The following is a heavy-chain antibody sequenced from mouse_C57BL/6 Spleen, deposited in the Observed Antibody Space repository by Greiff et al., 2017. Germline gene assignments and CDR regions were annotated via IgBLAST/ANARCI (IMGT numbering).Heavy chain of an antibody. CDR2: IDPENGDT. D-gene: IGHD2-2*01. CDR3: TTAGVMVTTGFAY. Sequence: VQLQQSGAELVRPGASVKLSCTASGFNIKDDYMHWVKQRPEQGLEWIGWIDPENGDTEYASKFQGKATITADTSSNTAYLQLSSLTSEDTAVYYCTTAGVMVTTGFAYWGQGTLVTVSA. V-gene: IGHV14-4*01. J-gene: IGHJ3*01. CDR1: GFNIKDDY.